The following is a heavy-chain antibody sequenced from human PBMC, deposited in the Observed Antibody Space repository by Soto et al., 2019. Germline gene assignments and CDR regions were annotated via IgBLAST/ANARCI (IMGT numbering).Heavy chain of an antibody. CDR2: IIPIFGTA. D-gene: IGHD5-12*01. V-gene: IGHV1-69*13. Sequence: ASVKVSCKASGGTFSSYAISWVRQAPGQGLEWMGGIIPIFGTANYAQKLQGRVTITADESTSTAYMELSSLRSEDTAVYYCATSRDGYNYEAGYWGQGTLVTVSS. J-gene: IGHJ4*02. CDR1: GGTFSSYA. CDR3: ATSRDGYNYEAGY.